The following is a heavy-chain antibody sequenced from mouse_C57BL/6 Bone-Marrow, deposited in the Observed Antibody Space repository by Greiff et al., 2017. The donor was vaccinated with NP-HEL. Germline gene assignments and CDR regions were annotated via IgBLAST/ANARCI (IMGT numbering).Heavy chain of an antibody. CDR2: IDPSDSYT. D-gene: IGHD2-1*01. J-gene: IGHJ2*01. Sequence: QVQLQQPGAELVMPGASVKLSCKASGYTFTSYWMHWVKQRPGQGLEWIGEIDPSDSYTNYNQKFKGKSTLTVDKSSSTAYMQLSSLTSEDSAVYYCARGSIYYGNYDYFDYWGQGTTLTVSS. CDR3: ARGSIYYGNYDYFDY. V-gene: IGHV1-69*01. CDR1: GYTFTSYW.